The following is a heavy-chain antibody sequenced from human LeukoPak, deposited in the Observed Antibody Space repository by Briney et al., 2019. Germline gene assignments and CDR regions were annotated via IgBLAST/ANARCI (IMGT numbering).Heavy chain of an antibody. CDR2: ISSSSSYI. Sequence: PGGSLRLACAASGFSFRSYTMNWVRQAPGKGLEWVSSISSSSSYIYYADSVKGRFTISRDNARNSLYLQMNSLRAEDTAVYYCARDTSSDYWGQGTLVTVSS. J-gene: IGHJ4*02. CDR3: ARDTSSDY. V-gene: IGHV3-21*01. CDR1: GFSFRSYT.